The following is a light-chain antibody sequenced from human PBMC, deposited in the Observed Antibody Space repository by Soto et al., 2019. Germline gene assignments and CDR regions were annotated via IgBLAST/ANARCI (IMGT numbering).Light chain of an antibody. V-gene: IGKV3-15*01. Sequence: ERVMTQSPATLSVSPGERATLSCRASHSVSSNLAWYQQKPGQAPRLLIYDASTRATGIPARISGRGSGTEFTLTISSLQSEDFAVYYCQQYNNWPWTFGQGTKVEIK. CDR3: QQYNNWPWT. J-gene: IGKJ1*01. CDR1: HSVSSN. CDR2: DAS.